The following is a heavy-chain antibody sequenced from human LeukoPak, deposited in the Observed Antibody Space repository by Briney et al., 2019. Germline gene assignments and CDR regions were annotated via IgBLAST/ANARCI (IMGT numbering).Heavy chain of an antibody. CDR2: INHSGST. D-gene: IGHD3-10*01. CDR1: GGSFSGYY. CDR3: ARGFKAHYGSGSYYRYYFDY. J-gene: IGHJ4*02. V-gene: IGHV4-34*01. Sequence: SETLSLTCAVYGGSFSGYYWSWNRQPPGKGLEWIGEINHSGSTNYNPSLKSRVTISVDTSKNQFSLKLSSVTAADTAVYYCARGFKAHYGSGSYYRYYFDYWGQGTLVTVSS.